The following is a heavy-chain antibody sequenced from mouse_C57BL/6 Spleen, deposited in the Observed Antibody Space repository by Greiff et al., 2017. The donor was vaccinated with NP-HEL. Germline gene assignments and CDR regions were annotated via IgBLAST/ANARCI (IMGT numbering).Heavy chain of an antibody. CDR1: GYNIKDIY. V-gene: IGHV14-3*02. J-gene: IGHJ2*01. CDR2: TDPANGNT. CDR3: RISKSNA. Sequence: EVQLQQSGAELVKPAASLKLSCTASGYNIKDIYIHWVKQRPEKGLERIRRTDPANGNTKYDPKFQGKATLTADTSSNTAYLQLSSLTSEDTAVYYCRISKSNAWGQGTTLTVSS. D-gene: IGHD2-5*01.